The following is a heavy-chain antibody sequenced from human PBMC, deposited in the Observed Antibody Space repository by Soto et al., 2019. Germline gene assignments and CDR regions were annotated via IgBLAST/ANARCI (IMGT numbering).Heavy chain of an antibody. CDR2: IRGSGGSS. D-gene: IGHD3-9*01. J-gene: IGHJ4*02. Sequence: EVQLLESGGALVQPGGSLRLSCAASGFTFNIYAMNWVRQAPGRGLEWVSAIRGSGGSSYYADSVKGRFTVSRDNSWNTLSLQRNSLRAEDTAVYYCARGDDILTGPILEYWGQGTLVTVSS. CDR3: ARGDDILTGPILEY. CDR1: GFTFNIYA. V-gene: IGHV3-23*01.